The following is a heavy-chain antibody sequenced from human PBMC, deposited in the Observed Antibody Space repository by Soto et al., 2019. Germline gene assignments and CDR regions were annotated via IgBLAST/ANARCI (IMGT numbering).Heavy chain of an antibody. CDR1: GGTFKTYT. CDR3: ATWSTDSGSYCFDY. D-gene: IGHD1-26*01. CDR2: IIPMYDSA. Sequence: QVQLVQSGAELKKPGSSVNVSCAASGGTFKTYTINWVRQAPGQGLEWIGQIIPMYDSANYAQRFQGRVTISADKSTNIAYMELSGLRSEDTALYYCATWSTDSGSYCFDYWGQGTLVSVSS. V-gene: IGHV1-69*06. J-gene: IGHJ4*02.